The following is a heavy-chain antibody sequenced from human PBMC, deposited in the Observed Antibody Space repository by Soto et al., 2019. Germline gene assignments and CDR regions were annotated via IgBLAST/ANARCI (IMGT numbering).Heavy chain of an antibody. CDR2: IDPSDSYT. V-gene: IGHV5-10-1*01. CDR3: ASSMVRGVILSDAFDI. CDR1: GYSFTSYW. J-gene: IGHJ3*02. D-gene: IGHD3-10*01. Sequence: GESLKISCKGSGYSFTSYWISWVRQMPGKGLEWMGRIDPSDSYTNYSPSFQGHVTISADKSISTAYLQWSSLKASDTAMYYCASSMVRGVILSDAFDIWGQGTMVTVSS.